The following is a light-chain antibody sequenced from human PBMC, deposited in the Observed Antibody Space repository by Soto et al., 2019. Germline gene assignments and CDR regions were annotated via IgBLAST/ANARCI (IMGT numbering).Light chain of an antibody. CDR2: DES. V-gene: IGKV3-11*01. CDR1: QSVSSY. CDR3: QQRSIWPLT. Sequence: DIVLTQSPATLSVSEGERAGLAWGASQSVSSYLAWYQQKPGQAPRILIYDESNRATGIPDRLSGSGSGTDFTLTISRLEPEDFAVYYCQQRSIWPLTCGGGTKVDIK. J-gene: IGKJ4*01.